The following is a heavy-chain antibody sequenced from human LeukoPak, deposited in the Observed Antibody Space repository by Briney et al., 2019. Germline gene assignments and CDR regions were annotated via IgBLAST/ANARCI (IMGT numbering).Heavy chain of an antibody. J-gene: IGHJ4*02. Sequence: SGGSLRLSCAASGFTFSDYYMSWIRQAPGKGLEWVSYISSSGSTIYYADSVKGRFTISRDNAKNSLYLQMNSLRAEDTAVYYCARGRHSSGWYDYFDYWGQGTLVTVSS. V-gene: IGHV3-11*01. CDR3: ARGRHSSGWYDYFDY. CDR1: GFTFSDYY. D-gene: IGHD6-19*01. CDR2: ISSSGSTI.